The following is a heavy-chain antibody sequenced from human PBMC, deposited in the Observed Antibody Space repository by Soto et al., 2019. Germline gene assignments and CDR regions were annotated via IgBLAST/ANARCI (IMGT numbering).Heavy chain of an antibody. Sequence: GGSLRLSCAASGFTFSNYWMHWVRQAPGKGLVWVSRVNSDGSTTNYADSVKGRFTISRDNAKNTLHLQMNSLGAEDTAVYYCASNYAYAEGYYYYGIDVWGQGTTVTVSS. CDR1: GFTFSNYW. D-gene: IGHD3-16*01. J-gene: IGHJ6*02. CDR2: VNSDGSTT. V-gene: IGHV3-74*01. CDR3: ASNYAYAEGYYYYGIDV.